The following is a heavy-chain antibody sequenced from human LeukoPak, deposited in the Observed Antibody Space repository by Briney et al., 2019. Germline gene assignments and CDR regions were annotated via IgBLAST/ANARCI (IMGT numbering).Heavy chain of an antibody. J-gene: IGHJ4*02. CDR3: AGARGYSYGYSDY. CDR2: ISSSSSII. Sequence: GGSLRLSCAASGFTFSSYSMNWVRQAPGKGLEWVSYISSSSSIIDYADSVKGRFTISRDNAKNSLYLQMNSLRAEDTAVYYCAGARGYSYGYSDYWGQGTLVTVSS. V-gene: IGHV3-48*01. CDR1: GFTFSSYS. D-gene: IGHD5-18*01.